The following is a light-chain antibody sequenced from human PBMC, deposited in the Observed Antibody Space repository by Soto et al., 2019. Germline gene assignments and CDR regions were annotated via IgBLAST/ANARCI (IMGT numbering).Light chain of an antibody. CDR3: QQDYNLPPYT. V-gene: IGKV3D-7*01. CDR1: QSVSSSY. Sequence: PGERVTLSCRASQSVSSSYLTWYQQKPGQAPRLLIYGASTRATSIPARFSGNGSGTDFTLTISSLQPEDFAVYYCQQDYNLPPYTFGQGTKLEIK. J-gene: IGKJ2*01. CDR2: GAS.